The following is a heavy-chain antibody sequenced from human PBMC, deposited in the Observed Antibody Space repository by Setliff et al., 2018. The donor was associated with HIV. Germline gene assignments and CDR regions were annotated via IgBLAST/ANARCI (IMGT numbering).Heavy chain of an antibody. J-gene: IGHJ4*02. Sequence: ASETLSLTCAVSGDSITRGGYYWSWIRQFAGKGLEWITDIYYSGRINYNPSLKSRLTVSIDTSKNHLTLKVVSVSVADTALYFCARGQVPGLYFDNWRQGTLVTVSS. CDR2: IYYSGRI. CDR3: ARGQVPGLYFDN. V-gene: IGHV4-31*11. CDR1: GDSITRGGYY. D-gene: IGHD3-10*01.